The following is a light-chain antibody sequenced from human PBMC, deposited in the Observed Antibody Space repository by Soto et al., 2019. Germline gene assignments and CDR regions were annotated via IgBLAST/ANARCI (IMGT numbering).Light chain of an antibody. CDR1: SSNIGSKY. J-gene: IGLJ3*02. Sequence: QSVLTQQPSASGTPGQRVTISCSGSSSNIGSKYVYWYQQLPGTAPKLLIYRNDQRPSGVPDRFSGSKSGTSASLAISGLRSEDEADYYCAAWDGSLSGWVFGGGTKVTVL. CDR2: RND. CDR3: AAWDGSLSGWV. V-gene: IGLV1-47*01.